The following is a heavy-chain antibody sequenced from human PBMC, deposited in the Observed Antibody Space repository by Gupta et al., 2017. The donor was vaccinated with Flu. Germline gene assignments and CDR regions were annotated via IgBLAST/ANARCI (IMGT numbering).Heavy chain of an antibody. CDR3: TRLEGFTGGYNWFDP. CDR2: IDHSGGT. J-gene: IGHJ5*02. V-gene: IGHV4-34*01. Sequence: RRPKGKDPDWIGEIDHSGGTNYNPSLKSRVTTSGDPAKNQFSLNRYSVTAAVTAIYDCTRLEGFTGGYNWFDPWGQGTLVTVTS. D-gene: IGHD1-1*01.